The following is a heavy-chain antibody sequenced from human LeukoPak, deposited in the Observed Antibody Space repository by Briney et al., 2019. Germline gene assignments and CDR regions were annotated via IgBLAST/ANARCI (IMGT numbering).Heavy chain of an antibody. CDR1: GFIFSDYY. CDR3: ANNWNLDY. D-gene: IGHD1-20*01. Sequence: GGSLRLSCAASGFIFSDYYMGWVRQAPGKGLEWVSYISNKGSSSTTYYADSVKGRFTISRDSSKNTVYLQMNSLRAEDTAVYYCANNWNLDYWGQGTLVTVSS. J-gene: IGHJ4*02. V-gene: IGHV3-11*01. CDR2: ISNKGSSSTT.